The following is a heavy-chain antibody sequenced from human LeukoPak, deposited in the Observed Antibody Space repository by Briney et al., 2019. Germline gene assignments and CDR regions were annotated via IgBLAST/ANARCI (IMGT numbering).Heavy chain of an antibody. J-gene: IGHJ4*02. CDR1: GFTFDDYA. V-gene: IGHV3-43*02. CDR3: VKEPHYYDRSGYF. CDR2: IGGDGGST. Sequence: GGSLRLSCAASGFTFDDYAMHWVRQAPGKGLEWVSLIGGDGGSTYYADSVKGRFTISRDNSKNSLFLQMKSLRTDDTALYYCVKEPHYYDRSGYFWGQGTLVTVSS. D-gene: IGHD3-22*01.